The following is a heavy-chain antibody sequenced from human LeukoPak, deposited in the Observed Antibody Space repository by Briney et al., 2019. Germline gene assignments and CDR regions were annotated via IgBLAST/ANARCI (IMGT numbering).Heavy chain of an antibody. D-gene: IGHD6-13*01. J-gene: IGHJ5*02. CDR2: LSSSYI. CDR1: GFTFSSYS. Sequence: GGSLRLSCAASGFTFSSYSMNWVRQAPGKGLEWVSSLSSSYIDYADSVKGRFTISRDNAKNSLYLQMNSLRAEDTAVYYCARAGRAYSSSWYWFDPWGQGTLVTVSS. V-gene: IGHV3-21*01. CDR3: ARAGRAYSSSWYWFDP.